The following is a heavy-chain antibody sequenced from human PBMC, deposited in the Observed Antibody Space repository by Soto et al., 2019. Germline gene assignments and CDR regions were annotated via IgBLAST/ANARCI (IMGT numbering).Heavy chain of an antibody. D-gene: IGHD2-15*01. J-gene: IGHJ6*02. CDR2: ISAYNGNT. V-gene: IGHV1-18*01. CDR3: ARDRPRYCSGGSCYRDPYYYYGMDV. Sequence: QVQLVQSGAEVKKPGASVKVSCKASGYTFTSYGISWVRQAPGQGLEWMGWISAYNGNTNYAQKLQGRVTMTTDTSTSTAYMELRSLRSDDTAVYYCARDRPRYCSGGSCYRDPYYYYGMDVWGQGTTVTVSS. CDR1: GYTFTSYG.